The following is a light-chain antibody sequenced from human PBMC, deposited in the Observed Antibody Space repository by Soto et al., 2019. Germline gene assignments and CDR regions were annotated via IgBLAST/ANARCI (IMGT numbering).Light chain of an antibody. Sequence: AIQVTQSPSSLSASVGDRVTITCRASQAIRTDLGWYQQKPGKAPKLLIFAASNLHSGVPSRFSGSGSGTDFTLTISSLQPEDFATYYCQQYNSYPLTFGGGTKVDIK. CDR3: QQYNSYPLT. V-gene: IGKV1-6*01. J-gene: IGKJ4*01. CDR1: QAIRTD. CDR2: AAS.